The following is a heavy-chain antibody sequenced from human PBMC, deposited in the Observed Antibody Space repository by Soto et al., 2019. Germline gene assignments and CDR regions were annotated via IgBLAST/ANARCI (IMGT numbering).Heavy chain of an antibody. CDR3: ARVEYSSSSHWFDP. J-gene: IGHJ5*02. CDR1: GGSISRGGYY. CDR2: IYYSGST. D-gene: IGHD6-6*01. Sequence: LSLTCTVSGGSISRGGYYWSWIRQHPGKGLEWIGYIYYSGSTYYNPSLKSRVTISVDTSKNQFSLKLSSVTAADTAVYYCARVEYSSSSHWFDPWGQGTLVTASS. V-gene: IGHV4-31*03.